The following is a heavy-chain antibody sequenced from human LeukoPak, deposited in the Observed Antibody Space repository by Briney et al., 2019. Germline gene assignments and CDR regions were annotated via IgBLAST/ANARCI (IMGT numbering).Heavy chain of an antibody. Sequence: SETLSLTCTVSGGSFSSYYWSWFRQPPGKGLEWIGYIYYSGSTNYNPSVKSRGTISVDTSKNHFSLKLSSVTAADTAVYYCASGQLNGDAYFDLWGRGTLVTVSS. J-gene: IGHJ2*01. V-gene: IGHV4-59*01. CDR1: GGSFSSYY. CDR2: IYYSGST. CDR3: ASGQLNGDAYFDL. D-gene: IGHD7-27*01.